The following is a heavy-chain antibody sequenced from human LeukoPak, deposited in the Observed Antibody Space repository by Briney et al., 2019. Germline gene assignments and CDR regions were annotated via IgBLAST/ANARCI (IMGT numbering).Heavy chain of an antibody. CDR2: IYSGGST. CDR3: AGHSELDV. D-gene: IGHD6-13*01. V-gene: IGHV3-53*01. CDR1: GFAVGRNY. Sequence: GGSLRLSCAASGFAVGRNYMTWVRQAPGKGLEWVSPIYSGGSTRYADSVRGRFIISRDDSRNTLYLQMNSLRAEDTAVYYCAGHSELDVWGQGTTVTVSS. J-gene: IGHJ6*02.